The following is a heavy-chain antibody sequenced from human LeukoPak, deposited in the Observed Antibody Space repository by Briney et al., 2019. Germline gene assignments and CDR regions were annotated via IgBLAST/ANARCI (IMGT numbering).Heavy chain of an antibody. CDR3: TYYDSSGYYPHY. CDR2: IRSKANSYAT. V-gene: IGHV3-73*01. CDR1: GFTFSGSA. Sequence: PGGSLRLSGAASGFTFSGSAMHWVRQASGKGLEWVGRIRSKANSYATAYAASVKGRFTISRDDSKNTAYLQMNSLKTEDTAVYYCTYYDSSGYYPHYWGQGTLVTVSS. D-gene: IGHD3-22*01. J-gene: IGHJ4*02.